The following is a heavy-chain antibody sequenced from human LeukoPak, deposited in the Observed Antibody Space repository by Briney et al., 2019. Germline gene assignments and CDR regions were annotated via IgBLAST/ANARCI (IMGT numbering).Heavy chain of an antibody. Sequence: GGSLRLSCAASGFTVSSNYMSWVRQAPGKGLEWVSVIYSGGSTYYADSVKGRFTISRDNSKNTLYLQMNSLRAEDTAVYYCARGSWSFYYFDYWGQGTRVTVSS. J-gene: IGHJ4*02. D-gene: IGHD3-16*02. V-gene: IGHV3-66*01. CDR2: IYSGGST. CDR1: GFTVSSNY. CDR3: ARGSWSFYYFDY.